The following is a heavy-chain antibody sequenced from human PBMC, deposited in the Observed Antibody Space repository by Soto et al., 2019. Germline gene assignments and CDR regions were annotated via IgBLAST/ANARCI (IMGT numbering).Heavy chain of an antibody. J-gene: IGHJ3*02. CDR1: GFSFSGKNY. Sequence: GGSLRLSSGSSGFSFSGKNYLTWVRQAPGKGLEWVSALYSSDGTYYADSVKGRFSVSRDNSKNTFYLQLHSLRPEDTALYFCATWLQREHAFDIWGLGTMVTVSS. CDR2: LYSSDGT. CDR3: ATWLQREHAFDI. D-gene: IGHD1-1*01. V-gene: IGHV3-53*01.